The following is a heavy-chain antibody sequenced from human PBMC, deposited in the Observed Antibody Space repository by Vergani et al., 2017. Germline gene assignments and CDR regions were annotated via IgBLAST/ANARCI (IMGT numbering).Heavy chain of an antibody. CDR1: GFTFSSYA. V-gene: IGHV3-23*01. D-gene: IGHD6-19*01. Sequence: EVQLLESGGGLVQPGGSLRLSGTASGFTFSSYAMSWVRQAPGKGLEWVSAISGSGGSTYYADSVKGRFTISRDNSKNTLYLQMNSLRAEDTAVYYCAKSPIAVRNRXFDYWGQGTLVTVSS. CDR2: ISGSGGST. CDR3: AKSPIAVRNRXFDY. J-gene: IGHJ4*02.